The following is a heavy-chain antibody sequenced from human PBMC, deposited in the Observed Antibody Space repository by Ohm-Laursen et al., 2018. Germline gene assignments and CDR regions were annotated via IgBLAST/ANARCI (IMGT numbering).Heavy chain of an antibody. J-gene: IGHJ4*02. CDR1: GFTFSDYS. D-gene: IGHD3-10*01. CDR2: ISSTSSSV. V-gene: IGHV3-48*01. Sequence: GSLRLSCTASGFTFSDYSMNWVRQAPGKGLEWVSYISSTSSSVYYADSVKGRFTIYRDNAKRSLYLQMNSLRAEDTAVYYCARDSGFGELLLFDYWGQGTLVTVSS. CDR3: ARDSGFGELLLFDY.